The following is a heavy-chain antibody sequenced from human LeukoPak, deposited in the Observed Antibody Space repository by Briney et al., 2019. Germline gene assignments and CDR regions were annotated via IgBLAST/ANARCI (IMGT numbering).Heavy chain of an antibody. J-gene: IGHJ4*02. D-gene: IGHD6-19*01. CDR3: ARVIGVAGYLDY. CDR2: INHSGST. V-gene: IGHV4-34*01. Sequence: SETLSLTCAVYGGSFSGYYWSWIRQPPGKGLEWIGEINHSGSTNYNPSLKSRVTISVDRSKNQFSLKLSSVTAADTAVYYCARVIGVAGYLDYWGQGTLVTVSS. CDR1: GGSFSGYY.